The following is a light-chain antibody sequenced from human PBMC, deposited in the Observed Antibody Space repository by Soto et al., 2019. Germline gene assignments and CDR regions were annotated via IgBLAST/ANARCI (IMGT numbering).Light chain of an antibody. CDR2: EVS. CDR1: SSDVGGHNF. CDR3: SSYTSSSTDVV. J-gene: IGLJ2*01. Sequence: QSALTQPASVSGSPGQSITISCTGTSSDVGGHNFVSCYQQHPGKAPKLIIYEVSNRPSGVSNRFSGSKSANTASLTISGLQAEDEADYDCSSYTSSSTDVVFGGGTKLTVL. V-gene: IGLV2-14*01.